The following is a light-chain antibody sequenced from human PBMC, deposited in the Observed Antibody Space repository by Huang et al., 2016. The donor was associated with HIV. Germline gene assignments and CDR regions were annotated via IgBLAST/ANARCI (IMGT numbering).Light chain of an antibody. V-gene: IGKV3-15*01. CDR1: QSVGSN. Sequence: EVVMTQSPATLSVSPGERATLSCRASQSVGSNLAWYQQKPGQAPRLRIYGASTRANGSPARFSGSGSETEFTLTITSLQSEDFAVYYCQQYNNWPPLTFGGGTEVEIK. J-gene: IGKJ4*01. CDR2: GAS. CDR3: QQYNNWPPLT.